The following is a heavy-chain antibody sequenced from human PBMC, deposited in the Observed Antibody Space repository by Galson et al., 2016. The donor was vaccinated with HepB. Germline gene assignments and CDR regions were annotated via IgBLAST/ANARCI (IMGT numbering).Heavy chain of an antibody. V-gene: IGHV3-74*01. CDR2: IGPDGSGT. D-gene: IGHD3-16*01. CDR1: GFSISTYW. Sequence: SLRLSCAASGFSISTYWMHWLCQGPGKGLEWVSRIGPDGSGTLFGDSVKGRFTISKDNAKNTLSLQMNSLRVEDTAVYYCVRDQSPGGVAYWGQGALVTVSS. CDR3: VRDQSPGGVAY. J-gene: IGHJ4*02.